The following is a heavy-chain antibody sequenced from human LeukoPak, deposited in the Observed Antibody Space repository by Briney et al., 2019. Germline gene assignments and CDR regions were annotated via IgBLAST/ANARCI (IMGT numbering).Heavy chain of an antibody. V-gene: IGHV4-59*01. J-gene: IGHJ4*02. CDR3: ARGGYSGDDYAY. CDR1: GGSLSTYY. CDR2: IYHSGST. D-gene: IGHD5-12*01. Sequence: PSETLSLTCTVSGGSLSTYYWNWIRQPPGKGLEWLGYIYHSGSTKYNPSLKSRVIISVDTSKNQFSLKLTSVTAADTAVYYCARGGYSGDDYAYWGQGILVTVSS.